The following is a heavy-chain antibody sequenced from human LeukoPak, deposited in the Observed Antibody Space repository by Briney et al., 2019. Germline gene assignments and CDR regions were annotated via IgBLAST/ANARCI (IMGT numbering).Heavy chain of an antibody. CDR2: ISSSGSTI. CDR1: GFTFSDYY. D-gene: IGHD4-17*01. V-gene: IGHV3-11*04. CDR3: ARAESVTENYFDC. Sequence: PGGSLSLSCAASGFTFSDYYMSWIRQAPGKGLEWVSYISSSGSTIYYADSVKGRFTISRDNAKNSLYLQMNSLRAEDTAVYYCARAESVTENYFDCWGQGTLVTVSS. J-gene: IGHJ4*02.